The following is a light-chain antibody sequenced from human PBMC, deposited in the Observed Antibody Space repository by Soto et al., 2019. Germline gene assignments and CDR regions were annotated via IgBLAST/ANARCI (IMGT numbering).Light chain of an antibody. CDR1: SSNIGAGYD. J-gene: IGLJ2*01. CDR2: ADT. Sequence: QSVLTQPPSVSGAPGQRVTISCTGSSSNIGAGYDVHWYQQLPGTAPKLLIYADTNRPSGVPDRFSGSMSGTSASLAITGLQADDEADYSCQSYDSSLSAVVFGGGTKLTVL. CDR3: QSYDSSLSAVV. V-gene: IGLV1-40*01.